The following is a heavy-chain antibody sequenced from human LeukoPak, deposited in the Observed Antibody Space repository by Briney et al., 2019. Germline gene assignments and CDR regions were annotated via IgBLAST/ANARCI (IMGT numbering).Heavy chain of an antibody. CDR2: INSSGSTI. D-gene: IGHD2-2*01. CDR3: AKSARYCSSTSCSTGGDY. V-gene: IGHV3-48*03. J-gene: IGHJ4*02. CDR1: GFTFSSYE. Sequence: TGGSLRLSCAASGFTFSSYEMNWVRQAPGKWLEWVSYINSSGSTIYYADSVKGRFTISRDNSKNTLYLQMNSLRAEDTAVYYCAKSARYCSSTSCSTGGDYWGQGTLVTVSS.